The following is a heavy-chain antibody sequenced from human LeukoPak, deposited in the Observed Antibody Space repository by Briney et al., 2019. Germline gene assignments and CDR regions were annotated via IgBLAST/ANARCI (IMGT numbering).Heavy chain of an antibody. CDR2: ISAYNGNT. J-gene: IGHJ4*02. Sequence: ASVKVSCKASGYTFTSYGISWVRQAPGQGLEWMGWISAYNGNTNYAQKLQGRVTMTIDISTSTAYVELRSLRSDDTAIYYCTTGEAGFSRYEYWGQGTVVTVSS. CDR3: TTGEAGFSRYEY. CDR1: GYTFTSYG. V-gene: IGHV1-18*01. D-gene: IGHD6-19*01.